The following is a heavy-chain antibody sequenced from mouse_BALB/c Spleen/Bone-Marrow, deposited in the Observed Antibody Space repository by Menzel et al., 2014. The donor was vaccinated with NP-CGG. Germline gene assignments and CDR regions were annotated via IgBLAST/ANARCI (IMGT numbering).Heavy chain of an antibody. J-gene: IGHJ1*01. CDR2: INADSSTK. CDR1: GFDFSRYW. CDR3: ARPRDYYGYFDV. D-gene: IGHD2-4*01. V-gene: IGHV4-1*02. Sequence: EVKLVESGGGLVQPGGSLKLSCAASGFDFSRYWMSWVRQAPGKGLEWIGEINADSSTKKYTPSLKDKFIISRDNAKNTLYLQMSKVRYEDTALYYCARPRDYYGYFDVWGAGTTVTVS.